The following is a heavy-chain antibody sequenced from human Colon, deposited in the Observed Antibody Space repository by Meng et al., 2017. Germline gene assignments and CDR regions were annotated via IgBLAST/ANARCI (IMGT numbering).Heavy chain of an antibody. CDR1: GDSVNNRTYY. CDR3: ARDWGSWSPY. D-gene: IGHD3-16*01. V-gene: IGHV4-61*01. J-gene: IGHJ4*02. Sequence: QVQLQESGPGLVRPSQTLSLTCTVSGDSVNNRTYYWTWIRQPPEKGLEWIGYVYYDGTTNYNPFLESRLTMSIDTSKNQFSLKLSSVTAADTAVYYCARDWGSWSPYWGQGTLVTVSS. CDR2: VYYDGTT.